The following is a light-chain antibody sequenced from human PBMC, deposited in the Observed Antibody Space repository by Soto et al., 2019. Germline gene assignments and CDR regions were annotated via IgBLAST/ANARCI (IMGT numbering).Light chain of an antibody. Sequence: DIQMTQSPSSLYASVGDRVTITCRTSPSINNYLNWYQQKPGKAPKLLIFSASTLQSGVPSRFSGSGSGKEITLPNTGLQPEDYSTLYCPQGLRTPSFGGGTKVDI. CDR3: PQGLRTPS. V-gene: IGKV1-39*01. CDR1: PSINNY. CDR2: SAS. J-gene: IGKJ4*01.